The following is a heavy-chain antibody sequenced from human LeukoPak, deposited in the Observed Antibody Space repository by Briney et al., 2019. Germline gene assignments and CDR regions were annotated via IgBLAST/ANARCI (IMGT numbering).Heavy chain of an antibody. V-gene: IGHV3-74*01. CDR3: AKAGGKGDGRERVAARPLSSNDY. J-gene: IGHJ4*02. CDR2: INSDGSST. Sequence: PGGSLRLSCAASGFTFNSYWVHWVRQGPGKGLVWVSRINSDGSSTTYADSVKGRFTISRDNAKNTLYLQMNSLRAEDTAVYSCAKAGGKGDGRERVAARPLSSNDYWGQGTLVTVSS. D-gene: IGHD6-6*01. CDR1: GFTFNSYW.